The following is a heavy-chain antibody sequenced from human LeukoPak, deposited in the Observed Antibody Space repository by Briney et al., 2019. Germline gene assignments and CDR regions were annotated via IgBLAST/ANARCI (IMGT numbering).Heavy chain of an antibody. V-gene: IGHV4-30-2*01. J-gene: IGHJ5*02. D-gene: IGHD2-8*01. Sequence: SQTLSLTCTVSGGSISNINYSWSWIRRPPGKGLEWIGYIYYNGSTYYNPALRSRVTISVDRSKNHFSLELNSVTAADTAVYYCARVMYGEGVRFDPWGQGTLVTVSS. CDR1: GGSISNINYS. CDR3: ARVMYGEGVRFDP. CDR2: IYYNGST.